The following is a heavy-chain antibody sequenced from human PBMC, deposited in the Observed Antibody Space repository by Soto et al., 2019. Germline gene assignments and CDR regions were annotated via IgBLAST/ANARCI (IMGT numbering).Heavy chain of an antibody. Sequence: ASVKVSCKASGYTFTSYDINWVRQATGQGLEWTGWMNPNSGNTGYAQKFQGRVTMTRNTSISTAYMELSSLRSEDTAVYYCARGMSYSSYYYYGMDVWGQGTTVTVSS. D-gene: IGHD6-19*01. J-gene: IGHJ6*02. CDR1: GYTFTSYD. CDR3: ARGMSYSSYYYYGMDV. V-gene: IGHV1-8*01. CDR2: MNPNSGNT.